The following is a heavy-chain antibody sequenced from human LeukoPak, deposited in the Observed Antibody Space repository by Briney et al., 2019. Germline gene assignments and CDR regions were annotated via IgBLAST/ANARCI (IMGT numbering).Heavy chain of an antibody. D-gene: IGHD6-13*01. J-gene: IGHJ4*02. CDR3: AREGGSSSWYDY. CDR1: GVSVSSYY. CDR2: IYSSGSI. Sequence: PSETLSLTCTVSGVSVSSYYWSWIRQPPGKGLEWIGYIYSSGSINYNPSLKSRATISVDTSKNQFSLKLTSVTAADTAVYYCAREGGSSSWYDYWGQGTLVTVSS. V-gene: IGHV4-59*02.